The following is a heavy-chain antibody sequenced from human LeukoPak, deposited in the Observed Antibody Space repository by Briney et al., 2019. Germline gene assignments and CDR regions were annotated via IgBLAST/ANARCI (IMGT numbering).Heavy chain of an antibody. CDR3: AKDSSVPYGITE. V-gene: IGHV3-23*01. Sequence: GGSLRLSCAASGFTISTYEMNWVRQAPGKGLEWVSAISPSDGNTFYADSVKGRFTISRDNSKNTLSLQMNSLRAEDTALYYCAKDSSVPYGITEWGQGTLVTVSS. D-gene: IGHD4-17*01. CDR1: GFTISTYE. CDR2: ISPSDGNT. J-gene: IGHJ4*02.